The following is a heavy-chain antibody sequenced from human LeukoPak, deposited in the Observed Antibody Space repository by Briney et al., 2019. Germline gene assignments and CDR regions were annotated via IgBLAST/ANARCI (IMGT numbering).Heavy chain of an antibody. J-gene: IGHJ4*02. D-gene: IGHD3-10*01. CDR3: ASYYYGSGSYFDYFDY. V-gene: IGHV3-23*01. CDR2: ISGSGGRT. Sequence: GGSLRLSCAASGFTFSSYAMSWVRQAPGKVLEWVSAISGSGGRTYYADSVKGRFTISRDNSKNTLYLQMNSLRAEDTAVYYCASYYYGSGSYFDYFDYWGQGTLVTVSS. CDR1: GFTFSSYA.